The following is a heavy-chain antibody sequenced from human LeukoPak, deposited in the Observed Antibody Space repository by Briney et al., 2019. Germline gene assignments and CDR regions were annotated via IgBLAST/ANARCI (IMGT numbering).Heavy chain of an antibody. CDR3: ARVPEGYYDFWRGYYARSYYYGMDV. V-gene: IGHV4-59*01. J-gene: IGHJ6*02. D-gene: IGHD3-3*01. CDR1: GGSISSYY. Sequence: SETLSLTCTVSGGSISSYYWSWIRQPPGKGLEWIGYIYYSGSTNYTPSLKSRVTISVDTSKNQFSLKLSSVTAADTAVYYCARVPEGYYDFWRGYYARSYYYGMDVWGQGTTVTVSS. CDR2: IYYSGST.